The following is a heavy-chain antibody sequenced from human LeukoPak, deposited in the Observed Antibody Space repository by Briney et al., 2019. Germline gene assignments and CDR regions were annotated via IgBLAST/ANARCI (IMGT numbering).Heavy chain of an antibody. J-gene: IGHJ4*02. Sequence: SETLSLTCAVYGGSFSGYYWSWIRQPPGKGLEWIGEINHSGSTNYNPSLKSRVTISVDTSKNQFSLKLSSATAADTAVYYCARALNSSGWYDYWGQGTLVTVSS. CDR2: INHSGST. D-gene: IGHD6-19*01. CDR3: ARALNSSGWYDY. V-gene: IGHV4-34*01. CDR1: GGSFSGYY.